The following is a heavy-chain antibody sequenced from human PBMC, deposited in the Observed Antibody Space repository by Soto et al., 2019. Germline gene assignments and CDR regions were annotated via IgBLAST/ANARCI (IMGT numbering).Heavy chain of an antibody. V-gene: IGHV1-18*01. CDR2: ISAYNGNT. CDR3: ASGYCSGGSCYSGGYYYYMDV. D-gene: IGHD2-15*01. CDR1: GYTFTSYG. Sequence: ASVKVSCKASGYTFTSYGISWVRQAPGQGLERMGWISAYNGNTNYAQKHQGRVTMTTDTSTSTAYMELRSLRSDDTAVYYCASGYCSGGSCYSGGYYYYMDVWGKGTTVTVSS. J-gene: IGHJ6*03.